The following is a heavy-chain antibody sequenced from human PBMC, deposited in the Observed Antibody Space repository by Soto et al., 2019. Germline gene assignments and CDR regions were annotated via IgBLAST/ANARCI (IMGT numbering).Heavy chain of an antibody. CDR1: GESFIGYY. CDR2: INHRGIT. J-gene: IGHJ5*02. CDR3: ARTDIVTTNWFDP. V-gene: IGHV4-34*02. Sequence: QVHLQQWCAGLLKPSETLSLTCAVYGESFIGYYWTWIRQPPGKGLEWIGEINHRGITNYNPSLKSRVSISIDTSKNQFSLKLTSVTAADTSVYYCARTDIVTTNWFDPWCQGTLVTVSS. D-gene: IGHD5-12*01.